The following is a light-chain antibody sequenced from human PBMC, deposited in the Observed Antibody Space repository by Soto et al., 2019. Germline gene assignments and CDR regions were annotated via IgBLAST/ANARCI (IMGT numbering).Light chain of an antibody. V-gene: IGLV2-14*01. CDR3: SSFTSINTWV. J-gene: IGLJ3*02. CDR2: EVI. Sequence: QSALTQPASVSGSPGQSITISCTGTSSDVGGYNYVSWYQQHPGKAPKLMIYEVINRPSGVSNRFSGSKSGNTASLTISGLQAEDEADYYCSSFTSINTWVFGGGTKLTVL. CDR1: SSDVGGYNY.